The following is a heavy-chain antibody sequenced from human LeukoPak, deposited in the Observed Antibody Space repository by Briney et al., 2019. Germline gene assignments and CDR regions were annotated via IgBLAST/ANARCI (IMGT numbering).Heavy chain of an antibody. CDR3: ARDSYYGSGSYYRRWFDP. J-gene: IGHJ5*02. CDR1: GGSISSGSYY. CDR2: IYTSGST. Sequence: SETLSLTCTVSGGSISSGSYYWSWIRQPAGKGLEWIGRIYTSGSTNYNPSLKSRVTISVDTSKNQFSLKLSSVTAADTAVYYCARDSYYGSGSYYRRWFDPWGQGTLVTVSS. D-gene: IGHD3-10*01. V-gene: IGHV4-61*02.